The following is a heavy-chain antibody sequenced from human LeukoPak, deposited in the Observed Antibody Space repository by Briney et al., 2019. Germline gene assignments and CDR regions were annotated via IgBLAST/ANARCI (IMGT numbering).Heavy chain of an antibody. CDR2: IYPDDSGT. J-gene: IGHJ6*03. D-gene: IGHD5-18*01. V-gene: IGHV5-51*01. CDR3: ARHIYSYDFMIYYMDV. Sequence: GESLQISCKGSGYSFARYWIGWVRQMPGEGLEWMGIIYPDDSGTRYSPSFQGQVTISADKSLSTAYLQWSSLKASDTAMYYCARHIYSYDFMIYYMDVWGKGTTVTVSS. CDR1: GYSFARYW.